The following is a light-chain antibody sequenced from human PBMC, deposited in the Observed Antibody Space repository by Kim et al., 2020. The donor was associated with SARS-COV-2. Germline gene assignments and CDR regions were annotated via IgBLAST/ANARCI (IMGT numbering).Light chain of an antibody. V-gene: IGKV3-11*01. CDR2: DAS. CDR1: QSVSSY. Sequence: EIVLTQSPATLSLSPGERATLSCRASQSVSSYLAWYQQKPGQAPRLLIYDASNRATGIPARFSGSGSGTDFTLTISSLEPEDFAVYYCRQRSNGPLRTCGQGTKVDIK. J-gene: IGKJ1*01. CDR3: RQRSNGPLRT.